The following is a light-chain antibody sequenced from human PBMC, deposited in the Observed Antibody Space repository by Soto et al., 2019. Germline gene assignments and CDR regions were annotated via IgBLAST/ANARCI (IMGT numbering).Light chain of an antibody. CDR2: WAS. CDR1: QSVLYSSNNKNY. J-gene: IGKJ1*01. V-gene: IGKV4-1*01. CDR3: QQYYSTPWT. Sequence: DSVMTQSPDSLAVSLGERATINCKSSQSVLYSSNNKNYLAWYQQKPGQPPKLLIYWASTRESGVPDRFSGSGSGTDFTLTISSLQAEDVAVYYCQQYYSTPWTFGQGTNVDIK.